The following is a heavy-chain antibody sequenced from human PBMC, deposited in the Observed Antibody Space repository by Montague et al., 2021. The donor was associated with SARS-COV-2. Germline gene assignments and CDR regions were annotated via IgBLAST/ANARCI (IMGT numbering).Heavy chain of an antibody. CDR2: IDSSATYI. Sequence: SLRLSCAASGFTFRTYSMNWVRQAPGKGLEWVSSIDSSATYIYYADSVKGRFTIFRDNAKNSLYLQMNSLHQGPIGLPPGTLLQEHLWG. CDR3: TLLQEHL. V-gene: IGHV3-21*01. CDR1: GFTFRTYS. J-gene: IGHJ6*01.